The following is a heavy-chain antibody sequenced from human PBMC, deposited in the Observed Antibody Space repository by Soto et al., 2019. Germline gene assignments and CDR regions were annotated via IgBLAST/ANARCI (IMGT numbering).Heavy chain of an antibody. V-gene: IGHV4-59*01. CDR1: GGSISSYY. CDR2: IYYSGST. J-gene: IGHJ3*02. Sequence: PSETLSLTCTVSGGSISSYYWSWMRQPPGKGLEWIGYIYYSGSTNYNPSLKSRVTISVDTSKNQFSLKLSSVTAADTAVYYCARSRYDILTGYPDAFDIWGQGTMVNVSS. CDR3: ARSRYDILTGYPDAFDI. D-gene: IGHD3-9*01.